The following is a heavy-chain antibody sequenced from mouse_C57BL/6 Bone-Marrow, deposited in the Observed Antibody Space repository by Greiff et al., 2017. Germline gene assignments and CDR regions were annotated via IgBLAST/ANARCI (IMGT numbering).Heavy chain of an antibody. CDR1: GFTFSSYG. CDR2: ISSGGSYT. V-gene: IGHV5-6*01. D-gene: IGHD2-4*01. CDR3: ARHGLYYDYAWFAY. J-gene: IGHJ3*01. Sequence: EVMLVESGGDLVKPGGSLKLSCAASGFTFSSYGMSWVRQTPDKRLEWVATISSGGSYTYYPDSVKGRFTISRDNAKNTLYLQMSSLKSEDTAMYYCARHGLYYDYAWFAYWGQGTLVTVSA.